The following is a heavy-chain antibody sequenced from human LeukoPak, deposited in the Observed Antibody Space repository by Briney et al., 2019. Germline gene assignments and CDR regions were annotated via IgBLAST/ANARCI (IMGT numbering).Heavy chain of an antibody. J-gene: IGHJ6*02. Sequence: RGSLRLSRAASGFTFSSYAMSWVRPAPGKGPEWVSAISGSGGSTYNADSVKGRFTISRDNSKNTLCMKMNSLRAEDTAVYYCAKAVEDYDILTGRGSTYYYYYGMDVWGQGTTVTVSS. V-gene: IGHV3-23*01. CDR1: GFTFSSYA. CDR3: AKAVEDYDILTGRGSTYYYYYGMDV. CDR2: ISGSGGST. D-gene: IGHD3-9*01.